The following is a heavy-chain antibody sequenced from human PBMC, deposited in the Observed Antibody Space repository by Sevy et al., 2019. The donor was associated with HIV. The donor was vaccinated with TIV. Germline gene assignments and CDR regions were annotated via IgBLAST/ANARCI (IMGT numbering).Heavy chain of an antibody. CDR2: IKKDGSDK. Sequence: GESLKISCLASGFTFSDYWMSWVRQAPGKGLQWVANIKKDGSDKNYVDSVKGRFTISRDNAKNSLELQMDSLRSEDTAVYYCARRGLIRGQGTLVTVSS. V-gene: IGHV3-7*01. CDR1: GFTFSDYW. CDR3: ARRGLI. D-gene: IGHD3-10*01. J-gene: IGHJ4*02.